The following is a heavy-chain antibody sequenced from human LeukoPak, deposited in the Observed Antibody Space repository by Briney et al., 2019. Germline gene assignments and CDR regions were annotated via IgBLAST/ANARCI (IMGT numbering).Heavy chain of an antibody. CDR3: ARGLWFGELN. Sequence: SETLSLTCTVSGGSINSGDYYWSWIRQPPGKGLEWIGYIYYSGSTYYNPSLKSRVTISVDTSKNQFSLKLSSVTAADTAVYYCARGLWFGELNWGQGTLVTVSS. CDR1: GGSINSGDYY. CDR2: IYYSGST. J-gene: IGHJ4*02. D-gene: IGHD3-10*01. V-gene: IGHV4-30-4*01.